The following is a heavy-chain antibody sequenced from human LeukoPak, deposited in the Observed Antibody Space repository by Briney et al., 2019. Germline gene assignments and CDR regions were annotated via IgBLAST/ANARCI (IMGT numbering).Heavy chain of an antibody. D-gene: IGHD3-22*01. CDR1: GFTFSNAW. CDR3: TTTYYYDSSGYPY. Sequence: SGGSLRLSCAASGFTFSNAWMSWVRQAPGKGLEWVGRIKSKTDGGTTDYAAPVKGRFTISRDDSKNTLYLQMNSLKTEDTAVYYCTTTYYYDSSGYPYWGQGTLVTVSS. V-gene: IGHV3-15*01. CDR2: IKSKTDGGTT. J-gene: IGHJ4*02.